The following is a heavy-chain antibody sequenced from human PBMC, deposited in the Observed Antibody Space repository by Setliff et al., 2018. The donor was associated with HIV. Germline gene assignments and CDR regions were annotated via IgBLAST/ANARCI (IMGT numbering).Heavy chain of an antibody. CDR2: IRGSGSGDTT. J-gene: IGHJ4*02. Sequence: GGSLRLSCAASGFIFSSYAMTWVRQAPGKGLEWVSTIRGSGSGDTTHYADFVKGRFTISRDNSKNTVYLQMNSLSAEDMAIYYCAREDSSWYGSLDYWGQGTPVTVSS. CDR3: AREDSSWYGSLDY. CDR1: GFIFSSYA. D-gene: IGHD6-13*01. V-gene: IGHV3-23*01.